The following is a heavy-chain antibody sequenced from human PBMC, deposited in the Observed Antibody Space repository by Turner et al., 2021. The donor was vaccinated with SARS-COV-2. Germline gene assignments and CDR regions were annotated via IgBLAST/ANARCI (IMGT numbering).Heavy chain of an antibody. CDR2: INHSGST. Sequence: QVQLHQWGAGLWKPSETLSLTCAVYGGSFSVYYWSWIRQPPGKGLEWIGEINHSGSTNYNPSLKSRVTISVDKSKNQFSLKLSSVTAADTAVYYCARLGLGDSQFDYWGQGTLVTVSS. D-gene: IGHD5-18*01. CDR1: GGSFSVYY. J-gene: IGHJ4*02. CDR3: ARLGLGDSQFDY. V-gene: IGHV4-34*01.